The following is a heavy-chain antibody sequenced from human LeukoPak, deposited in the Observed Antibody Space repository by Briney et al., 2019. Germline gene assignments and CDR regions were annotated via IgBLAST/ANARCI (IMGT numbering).Heavy chain of an antibody. D-gene: IGHD2-15*01. CDR1: GFTFSSYA. CDR3: AKSRTPGFDY. Sequence: GGTLRLSCTASGFTFSSYAMSWVRQAPGRGLEWVSFISGSGGNTYYADSVKGRFTISRDNSKNTLYLQMNRLRAEDTALYYCAKSRTPGFDYWGQGTLVTVSS. CDR2: ISGSGGNT. V-gene: IGHV3-23*01. J-gene: IGHJ4*02.